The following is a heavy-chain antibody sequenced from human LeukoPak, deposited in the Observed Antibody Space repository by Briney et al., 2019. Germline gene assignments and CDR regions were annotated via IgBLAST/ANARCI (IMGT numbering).Heavy chain of an antibody. Sequence: GGSLRLSCAASGFTFSSYAMSWVRQAPGKGLEWVSAISGSGGSTYYADSVKGRFTISRDNSKNTLHLQMNSLRAEDTAVYYCAKGAIVVVPAADNWFDPWGQGTLVTVSS. CDR1: GFTFSSYA. V-gene: IGHV3-23*01. D-gene: IGHD2-2*01. CDR2: ISGSGGST. CDR3: AKGAIVVVPAADNWFDP. J-gene: IGHJ5*02.